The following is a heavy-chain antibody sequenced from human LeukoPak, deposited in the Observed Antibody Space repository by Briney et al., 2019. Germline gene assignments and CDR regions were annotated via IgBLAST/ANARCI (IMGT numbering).Heavy chain of an antibody. CDR3: ATLVATRNFAY. D-gene: IGHD5-12*01. CDR1: GFTFDSYT. V-gene: IGHV3-43*01. CDR2: IAWDGSFE. Sequence: GGSLRLSCEASGFTFDSYTMHWVRQPPGKGLEWVSLIAWDGSFEYYADSVKGRFTISRDNSKNSLYLQMSSLRAEDTAVYFCATLVATRNFAYWGQGTLVTVSS. J-gene: IGHJ4*02.